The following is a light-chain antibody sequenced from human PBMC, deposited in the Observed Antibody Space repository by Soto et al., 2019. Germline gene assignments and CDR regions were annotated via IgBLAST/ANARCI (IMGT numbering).Light chain of an antibody. CDR1: QSVSSSY. Sequence: EIVLTQSPGTLSLSPGERATLSCRVSQSVSSSYLAWYQQKPGQAPRLLIYGASSRATGIPDRFSGSGSETDFTLTISRLEPEDFAVFFCQQYGRSPFTFGGGSKVDIK. CDR3: QQYGRSPFT. CDR2: GAS. V-gene: IGKV3-20*01. J-gene: IGKJ4*01.